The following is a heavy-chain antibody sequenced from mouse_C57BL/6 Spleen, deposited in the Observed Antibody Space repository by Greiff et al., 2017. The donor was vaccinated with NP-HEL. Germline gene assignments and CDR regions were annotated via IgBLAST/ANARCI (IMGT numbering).Heavy chain of an antibody. J-gene: IGHJ3*01. CDR1: GYTFTDYA. CDR2: ISTYYGDA. CDR3: ARWDPLAY. V-gene: IGHV1-67*01. Sequence: QVQLKQSGPELVRPGVSVKISCKGSGYTFTDYAMHWVKQSHAKSLAWIGVISTYYGDASYNQKFKDKATMTVEKSSSTAYIELARLTSEDSSVYYCARWDPLAYWGQGTLVTVSA. D-gene: IGHD4-1*01.